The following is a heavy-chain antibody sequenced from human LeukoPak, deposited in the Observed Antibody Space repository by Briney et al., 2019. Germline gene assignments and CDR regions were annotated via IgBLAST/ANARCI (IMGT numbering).Heavy chain of an antibody. D-gene: IGHD1-26*01. Sequence: ASVKVSCKASGYSFINHGISWVRQAPGQGLEWLGWISGYNTNPKYEQRFLGRVTMTTDTSTTTAYMELRSLRSDDKAVYYCARVGVGAYLDAFDFWGKGTMVTVSS. CDR3: ARVGVGAYLDAFDF. J-gene: IGHJ3*01. V-gene: IGHV1-18*01. CDR2: ISGYNTNP. CDR1: GYSFINHG.